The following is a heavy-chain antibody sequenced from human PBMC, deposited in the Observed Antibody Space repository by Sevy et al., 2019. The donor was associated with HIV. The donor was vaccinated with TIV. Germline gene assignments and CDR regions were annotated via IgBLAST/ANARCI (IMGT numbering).Heavy chain of an antibody. D-gene: IGHD3-10*01. J-gene: IGHJ6*02. CDR1: GFTFRNFW. CDR3: AKSYFGSGTSYGMDL. Sequence: GGSLRLSCAVSGFTFRNFWMSWVRQAPGKGLEWVAKIRQDGSEKYYVDSVRGRFTTSSDNAKNSPFLQLTSLRADDTAIYYCAKSYFGSGTSYGMDLWGRGTTVTVSS. V-gene: IGHV3-7*01. CDR2: IRQDGSEK.